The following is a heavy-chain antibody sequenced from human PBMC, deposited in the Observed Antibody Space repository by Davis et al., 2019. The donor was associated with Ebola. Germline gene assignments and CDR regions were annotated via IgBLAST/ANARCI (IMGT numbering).Heavy chain of an antibody. D-gene: IGHD5-12*01. V-gene: IGHV1-2*02. CDR3: ARDLGVATTFDH. CDR1: GYTFTDYY. J-gene: IGHJ4*02. CDR2: INPNNAAT. Sequence: ASVKVSCKASGYTFTDYYMHWVRQAPGQGLEWMGWINPNNAATNYAQNFQGRVTMTRDTSISTAYMELSRLRSDDTAVYYCARDLGVATTFDHWGQGTLVTVSS.